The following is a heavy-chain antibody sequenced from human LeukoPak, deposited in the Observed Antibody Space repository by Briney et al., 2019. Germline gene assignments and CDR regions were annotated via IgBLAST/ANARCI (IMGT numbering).Heavy chain of an antibody. V-gene: IGHV3-30*18. CDR1: GFTFSSYG. CDR2: ISYDGSNK. Sequence: GGSLRLSCAASGFTFSSYGMHWVRQAPGKGLEWVAVISYDGSNKYYADSVKGRFTTSRDNSKNALYLQMNSLRAEDTAVYYCAKAYRGCDWPDAFDIWGQGTMVTVSS. CDR3: AKAYRGCDWPDAFDI. D-gene: IGHD5-12*01. J-gene: IGHJ3*02.